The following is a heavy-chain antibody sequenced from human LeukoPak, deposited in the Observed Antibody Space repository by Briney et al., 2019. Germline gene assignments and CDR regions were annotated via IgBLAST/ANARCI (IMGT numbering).Heavy chain of an antibody. D-gene: IGHD5-18*01. CDR3: ARLGVTPDTNWFDS. V-gene: IGHV1-2*02. CDR2: INPNSGGT. Sequence: GASVKVSCKASGYTFTDYYVHWVRQAPGQGLEWMGWINPNSGGTIYVQKFQGRVTMTRDTSISAAYMELSRLKSDDTAVYYCARLGVTPDTNWFDSWGQGTLVTVSS. J-gene: IGHJ5*01. CDR1: GYTFTDYY.